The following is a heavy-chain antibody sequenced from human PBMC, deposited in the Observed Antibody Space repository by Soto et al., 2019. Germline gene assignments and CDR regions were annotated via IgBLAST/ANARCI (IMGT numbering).Heavy chain of an antibody. J-gene: IGHJ4*02. D-gene: IGHD3-10*01. CDR3: ARLWFGEPVDY. V-gene: IGHV4-39*01. CDR2: IYYSGST. CDR1: GGSISSSSYY. Sequence: SETLSLTCTVSGGSISSSSYYWGWIRQPPGKGLEWIGSIYYSGSTYYNTSLKSRVTISVDTSKKKYSMKMSSVTAEDTAVYYCARLWFGEPVDYWGQGTLVTVSS.